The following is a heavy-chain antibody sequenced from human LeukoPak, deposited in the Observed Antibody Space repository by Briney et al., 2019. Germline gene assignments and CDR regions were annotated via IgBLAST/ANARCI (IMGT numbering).Heavy chain of an antibody. Sequence: GGSLRLSCAASGFTFGNYAMNWVRQAPGKGLEWVSLISGSGGSTYYSDSVKGRFTISRDNSKNTLYLQMNSLRAEDTAVYYCAKDRLLWIQLWFPDYWGQGTLVTVSS. CDR1: GFTFGNYA. D-gene: IGHD5-18*01. CDR2: ISGSGGST. J-gene: IGHJ4*02. CDR3: AKDRLLWIQLWFPDY. V-gene: IGHV3-23*01.